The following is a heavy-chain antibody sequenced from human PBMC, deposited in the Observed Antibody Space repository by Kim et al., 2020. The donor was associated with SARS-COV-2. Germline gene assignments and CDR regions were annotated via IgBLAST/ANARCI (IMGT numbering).Heavy chain of an antibody. D-gene: IGHD3-10*01. J-gene: IGHJ3*02. V-gene: IGHV1-69*13. CDR3: ARISKAMVRGVITPNDAFDI. CDR2: IIPIFGTA. Sequence: SVKVSCKASGGTFSSYAISWVRQAPGQGLEWMGGIIPIFGTANYAQKFQGRVTITADESTSTAYMELSSLRSEDTAVYYCARISKAMVRGVITPNDAFDIWGQGTMVTVSS. CDR1: GGTFSSYA.